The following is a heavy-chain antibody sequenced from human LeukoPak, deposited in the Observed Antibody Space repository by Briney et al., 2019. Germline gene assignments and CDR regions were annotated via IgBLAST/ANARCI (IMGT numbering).Heavy chain of an antibody. J-gene: IGHJ3*02. CDR1: GYSFTSYW. D-gene: IGHD2-15*01. V-gene: IGHV5-51*01. Sequence: GESLKISCKGSGYSFTSYWIGWVRQMPGKGLEWMGIIYPGDSDTITRDSPSFQGQVTISADKSISTAFLQWSSPKASDTAMYYCAKSSPRGYGAFDIWGQGTMVTVSS. CDR3: AKSSPRGYGAFDI. CDR2: IYPGDSDTIT.